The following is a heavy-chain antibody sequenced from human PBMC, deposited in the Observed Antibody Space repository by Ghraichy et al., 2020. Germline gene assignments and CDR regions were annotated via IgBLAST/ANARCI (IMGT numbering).Heavy chain of an antibody. CDR2: IYYSGST. Sequence: SETLSLTCTVSGGSISSSSYYWGWIRQPPGKGLEWIGSIYYSGSTYYNPSLKSRVTISVDTSKNQFSLKLSSVTAADTAVYYCARNRGYSSLLAFGHIFYGMDVWGQGTTVTVSS. J-gene: IGHJ6*02. CDR3: ARNRGYSSLLAFGHIFYGMDV. CDR1: GGSISSSSYY. D-gene: IGHD6-6*01. V-gene: IGHV4-39*01.